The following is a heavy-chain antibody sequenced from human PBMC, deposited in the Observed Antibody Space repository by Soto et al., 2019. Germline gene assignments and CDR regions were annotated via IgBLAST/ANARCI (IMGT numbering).Heavy chain of an antibody. D-gene: IGHD2-2*01. CDR1: GFTSSSYG. J-gene: IGHJ4*02. CDR3: ARDVSLGYCSSTSCYFNY. CDR2: IWYDGSNK. Sequence: GGSLRLSCAASGFTSSSYGMHWVRQAPGKGLEWVAVIWYDGSNKYYADSVKGRFTISRDNSKNTLYLQMNSLRAEDTAVYYCARDVSLGYCSSTSCYFNYWGQGTLVTVSS. V-gene: IGHV3-33*01.